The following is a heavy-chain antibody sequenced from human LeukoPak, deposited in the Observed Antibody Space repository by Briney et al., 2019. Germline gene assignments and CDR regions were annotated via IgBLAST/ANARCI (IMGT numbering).Heavy chain of an antibody. CDR3: ARERGDHYFDY. CDR2: IYYSGST. D-gene: IGHD3-16*01. CDR1: GGSISSGGYY. Sequence: SQTLSLTCTVSGGSISSGGYYWSWLRQHPGKGLEWIGYIYYSGSTYYNPSLKSRVTISVDTSKNQFSLKLSSVTAADTAVYYCARERGDHYFDYWGQGTLVTVSS. J-gene: IGHJ4*02. V-gene: IGHV4-31*03.